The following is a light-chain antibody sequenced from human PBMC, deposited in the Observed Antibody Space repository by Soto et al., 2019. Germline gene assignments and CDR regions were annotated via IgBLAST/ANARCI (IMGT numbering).Light chain of an antibody. CDR3: QTGDTGPVV. CDR2: LNSNGRH. CDR1: SGHSNYA. Sequence: QSVLTQSPSASASLGASVKLTCTLSSGHSNYAIAWHQQLPEKGPRYLMKLNSNGRHSKGDGIPDRFSGSSSGAERYLTISSLQSEDEADYYCQTGDTGPVVFGGGTKLTVL. J-gene: IGLJ2*01. V-gene: IGLV4-69*01.